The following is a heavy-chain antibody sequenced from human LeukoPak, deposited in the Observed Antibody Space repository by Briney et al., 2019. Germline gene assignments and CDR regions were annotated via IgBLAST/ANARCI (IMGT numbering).Heavy chain of an antibody. CDR2: ISSSSSYI. Sequence: GGSLRLSCAASGFTFSSYSMNWVRQAPGKGLEWVSSISSSSSYIYYADSVKGRFTISRDNAKNSLYLQMNSLRAEDTAVYYCAGRNTSDWYYFDSWGQGTLVTVSS. CDR3: AGRNTSDWYYFDS. J-gene: IGHJ4*02. V-gene: IGHV3-21*01. CDR1: GFTFSSYS. D-gene: IGHD6-19*01.